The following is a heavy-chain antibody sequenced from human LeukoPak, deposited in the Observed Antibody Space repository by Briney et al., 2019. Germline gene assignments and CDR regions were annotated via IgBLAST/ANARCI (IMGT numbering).Heavy chain of an antibody. V-gene: IGHV4-4*07. CDR1: GGSISSYY. D-gene: IGHD3-22*01. J-gene: IGHJ3*02. Sequence: SETLSLTCTVSGGSISSYYWSWIWQPAGKRLEWIGRIYTSGSTNYNPSLKSRVTMSVDTSKNQFSLKLSSVTAADTAVYYCAHYYDSRGVGAFDIWGQGTMVTVSS. CDR2: IYTSGST. CDR3: AHYYDSRGVGAFDI.